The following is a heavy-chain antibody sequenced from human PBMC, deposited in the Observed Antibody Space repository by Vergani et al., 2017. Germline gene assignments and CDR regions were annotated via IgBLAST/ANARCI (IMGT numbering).Heavy chain of an antibody. V-gene: IGHV3-9*01. D-gene: IGHD2-21*02. J-gene: IGHJ6*02. CDR3: AKGSFWGDPELGYYYYGMDV. CDR1: GFTFDDYA. CDR2: ISWNSGSI. Sequence: DVQLVESGGGLVQPGRSLRLSCAASGFTFDDYAMHWVRQAPGKGLEWVSGISWNSGSIGYADSVKGRFTISRDNAKNSLYLQMNSLRAEDTALYYCAKGSFWGDPELGYYYYGMDVWGQGTTVTVSS.